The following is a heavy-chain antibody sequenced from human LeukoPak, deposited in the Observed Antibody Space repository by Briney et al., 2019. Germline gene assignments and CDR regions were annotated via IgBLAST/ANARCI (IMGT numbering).Heavy chain of an antibody. CDR3: AGTRIIWFGESRATLDY. Sequence: PSEALSLTCTISTTSINDFYWTWIRQPAGKGLEYVGHLFTSGSADYNASLKNRLTMSVDTSKNQVSLKLYSVTAADTAVYYCAGTRIIWFGESRATLDYWGQGTQVTVSS. CDR2: LFTSGSA. V-gene: IGHV4-4*07. D-gene: IGHD3-10*01. CDR1: TTSINDFY. J-gene: IGHJ4*02.